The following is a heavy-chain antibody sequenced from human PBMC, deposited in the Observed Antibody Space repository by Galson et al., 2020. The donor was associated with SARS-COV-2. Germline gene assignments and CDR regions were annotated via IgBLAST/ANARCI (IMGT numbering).Heavy chain of an antibody. CDR1: GFTFSSYA. J-gene: IGHJ2*01. CDR2: ISYDGSNK. D-gene: IGHD1-26*01. Sequence: PGGSLRLSCAASGFTFSSYAMHWVRQAPGKGLEWVAVISYDGSNKYYADSVKGRFTISRDNSKNTLYLQMNSLRAEDTAVYYCARDPWVWERYFDLWGRGTLVTVSS. V-gene: IGHV3-30-3*01. CDR3: ARDPWVWERYFDL.